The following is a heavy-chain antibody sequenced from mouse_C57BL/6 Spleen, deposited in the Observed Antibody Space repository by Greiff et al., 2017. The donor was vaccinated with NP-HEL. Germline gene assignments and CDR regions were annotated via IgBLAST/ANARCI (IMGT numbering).Heavy chain of an antibody. V-gene: IGHV1-42*01. CDR3: ARPSITTVVDYYAMDD. CDR2: INPSTGGT. CDR1: GYSFTGYY. Sequence: VQLQQSGPELVKPGASVKISCKASGYSFTGYYMNWVKQSPEKSLEWIGEINPSTGGTTYNQKFKAKATLTVDKSSSTAYMQLKSLTSEDSAVYYCARPSITTVVDYYAMDDWGQGTSVTVSS. J-gene: IGHJ4*01. D-gene: IGHD1-1*01.